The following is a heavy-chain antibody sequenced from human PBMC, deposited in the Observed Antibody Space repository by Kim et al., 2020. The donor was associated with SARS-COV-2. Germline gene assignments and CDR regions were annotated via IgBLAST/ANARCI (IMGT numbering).Heavy chain of an antibody. CDR2: ISYDGSNK. Sequence: GGSLRLSCAASGFTFSSYGMHWVRQAPGKGLEWVAVISYDGSNKYYADSVKGRFTISRDNSKNTLYLQMNSLRAEDTAVYYCAKASNYDFWSGGWGMDVWGQGTTVTVSS. J-gene: IGHJ6*02. CDR1: GFTFSSYG. CDR3: AKASNYDFWSGGWGMDV. D-gene: IGHD3-3*01. V-gene: IGHV3-30*18.